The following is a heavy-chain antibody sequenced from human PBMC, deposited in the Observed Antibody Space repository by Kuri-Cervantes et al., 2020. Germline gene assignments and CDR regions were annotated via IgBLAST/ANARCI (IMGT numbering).Heavy chain of an antibody. V-gene: IGHV3-33*01. CDR1: GFTFSSYG. J-gene: IGHJ6*04. CDR3: ARDLYYYGSGPLGV. Sequence: GGSLRLSCAASGFTFSSYGMHWVRQAPGKGLEWVAVIWYDGSNKYYADSVKGRFTISGDNSKNTLYLQMNSLRAEDTAVYYCARDLYYYGSGPLGVWGKGTTVTVSS. D-gene: IGHD3-10*01. CDR2: IWYDGSNK.